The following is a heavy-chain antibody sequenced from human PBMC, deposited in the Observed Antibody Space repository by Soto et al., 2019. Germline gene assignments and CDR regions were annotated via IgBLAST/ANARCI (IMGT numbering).Heavy chain of an antibody. CDR2: ISLYSDGT. Sequence: ASVTVSCTTSGYTFSNYSITWVRQAPGQPLEWLGWISLYSDGTNYAQKFQGRVSMTTDTSTTTAYMELRSLRSDDTAVYYCARVVPGAEAWFGPWGQGTLGTVSS. CDR3: ARVVPGAEAWFGP. V-gene: IGHV1-18*01. CDR1: GYTFSNYS. J-gene: IGHJ5*02. D-gene: IGHD2-2*01.